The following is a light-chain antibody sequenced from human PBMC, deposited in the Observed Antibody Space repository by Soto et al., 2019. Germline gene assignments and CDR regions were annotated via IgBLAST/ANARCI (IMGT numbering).Light chain of an antibody. CDR3: HQYGSSPLPGGSPLP. V-gene: IGKV1-12*01. CDR1: QDIGSW. CDR2: GAS. J-gene: IGKJ4*01. Sequence: DIQMTQSPSSVSASVGDRVTITCRASQDIGSWLAWYQQKPGKAPDLLIYGASSLQSGVPSRFYGSGSGTDFTLTISRLEPEDFAVYYCHQYGSSPLPGGSPLPFGGGTKVEIK.